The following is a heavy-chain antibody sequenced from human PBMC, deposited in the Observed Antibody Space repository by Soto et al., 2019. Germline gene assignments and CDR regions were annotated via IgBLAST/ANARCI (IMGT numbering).Heavy chain of an antibody. D-gene: IGHD6-19*01. V-gene: IGHV2-5*01. CDR2: IYWNDDK. CDR1: VVSVSTTGLG. CDR3: ALRLGDASGWHHFDS. Sequence: QITLKESGPTLVKPTQTLTLTCTLSVVSVSTTGLGVAWIRRPPGKALECLALIYWNDDKRYSPSLKSRLTISKDISKHQVVITMANMDPVDAATYYFALRLGDASGWHHFDSWGQGALVTGSS. J-gene: IGHJ4*02.